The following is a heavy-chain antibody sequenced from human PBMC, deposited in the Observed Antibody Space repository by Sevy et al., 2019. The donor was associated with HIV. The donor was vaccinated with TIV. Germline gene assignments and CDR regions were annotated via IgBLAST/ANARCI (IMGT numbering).Heavy chain of an antibody. J-gene: IGHJ5*02. CDR3: ARTRDSSGYYLSNWFDP. Sequence: SETLSLTCTVSGGSISSYYWSWIRQPPGKGLEWIGYIYYSGSTNYNPSLKSRVTISVDTSKNQFSLKLSSVTAADTAVYYCARTRDSSGYYLSNWFDPWGQGTLVTVSS. V-gene: IGHV4-59*12. D-gene: IGHD3-22*01. CDR2: IYYSGST. CDR1: GGSISSYY.